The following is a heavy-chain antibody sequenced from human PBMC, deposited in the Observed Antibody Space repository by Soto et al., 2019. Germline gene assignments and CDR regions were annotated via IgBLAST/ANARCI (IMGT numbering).Heavy chain of an antibody. V-gene: IGHV3-9*01. CDR1: GFTFDDYA. J-gene: IGHJ1*01. CDR2: INWNSGSI. Sequence: EVQLVESGGGLVQPGRSLRLSCAASGFTFDDYAMHWVRQVPGKGLEWVSGINWNSGSIGYADSVKGRFAISRDNAKNSLHLQMNSLRSEDTAVYYGVKDESINWYSGHFRHWGQGTLVTVSS. CDR3: VKDESINWYSGHFRH. D-gene: IGHD6-13*01.